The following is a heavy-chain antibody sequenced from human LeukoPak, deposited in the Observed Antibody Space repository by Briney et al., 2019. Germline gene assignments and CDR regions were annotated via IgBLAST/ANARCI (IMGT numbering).Heavy chain of an antibody. Sequence: PGGSLRLSCAASGFTFVNYAMNWVRQAPGKGLEWVSYISSSGSTTHYADSVKGRFTISRDNAKKSLYLQMNSLRAEDTAVYYCARDNYDSSGYYFDWGQGTLVTVSS. V-gene: IGHV3-48*04. J-gene: IGHJ4*02. D-gene: IGHD3-22*01. CDR3: ARDNYDSSGYYFD. CDR1: GFTFVNYA. CDR2: ISSSGSTT.